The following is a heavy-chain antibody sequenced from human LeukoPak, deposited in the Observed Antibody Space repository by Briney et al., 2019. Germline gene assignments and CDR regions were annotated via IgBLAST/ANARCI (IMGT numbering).Heavy chain of an antibody. V-gene: IGHV4-34*01. CDR1: GGSFSGYY. D-gene: IGHD2-8*01. CDR2: INHSGST. CDR3: ARAANGAGLYYFDY. Sequence: SETLSLTCAVYGGSFSGYYWSWIRQPPGKGLEWVGEINHSGSTNYNPSLKSRVTISVDTSKNQFSLKLSSVTAADTAVYYCARAANGAGLYYFDYWGQGTLVTVSS. J-gene: IGHJ4*02.